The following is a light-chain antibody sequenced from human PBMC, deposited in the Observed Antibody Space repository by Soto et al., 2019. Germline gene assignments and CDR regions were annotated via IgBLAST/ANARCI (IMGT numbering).Light chain of an antibody. CDR1: SNDVGGYNY. CDR3: SSFAGGDILRV. V-gene: IGLV2-8*01. CDR2: EVS. Sequence: QSALTQPPSASGSPGQSVTISCTGTSNDVGGYNYVSWFQQHPGKAPKLIIYEVSERPSGVPDRFSGSKSGNTASLTVSGLQAEDEADYYCSSFAGGDILRVFGGGTKLTVL. J-gene: IGLJ3*02.